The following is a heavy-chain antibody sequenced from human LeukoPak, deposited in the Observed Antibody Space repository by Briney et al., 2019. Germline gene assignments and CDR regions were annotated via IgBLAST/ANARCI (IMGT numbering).Heavy chain of an antibody. Sequence: TGGSLRLSCAASGLTFYSYAMSWVRQAPGKGLEWVSAISGSGGSTYYADSVKGRFTISRDNSKNTLYLQMNSLRAEDTAVYYCAKDGRVNYYDSSGYSGPDYWGQGILVTVSS. J-gene: IGHJ4*02. CDR3: AKDGRVNYYDSSGYSGPDY. D-gene: IGHD3-22*01. V-gene: IGHV3-23*01. CDR2: ISGSGGST. CDR1: GLTFYSYA.